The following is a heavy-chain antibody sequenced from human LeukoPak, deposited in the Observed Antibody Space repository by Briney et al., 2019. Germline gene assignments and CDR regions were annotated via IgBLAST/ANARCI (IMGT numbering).Heavy chain of an antibody. CDR3: ARDREVGATDAFDI. CDR2: INPNSGGT. Sequence: WINPNSGGTNYAQKFQGRVTMTRDTSISTAYMELSRLRSDDTAVYYCARDREVGATDAFDIWGQGTMVTVSS. D-gene: IGHD1-26*01. J-gene: IGHJ3*02. V-gene: IGHV1-2*02.